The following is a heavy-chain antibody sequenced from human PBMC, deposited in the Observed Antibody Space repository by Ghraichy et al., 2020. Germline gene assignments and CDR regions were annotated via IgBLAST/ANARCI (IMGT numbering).Heavy chain of an antibody. Sequence: GSLRLSCAVSGDSISSSDWWTWVRQPPGKGLEWIGEIYQSGSTNYNPSLKSRLTISVDKTKRQFSLSLSSVTAADTAVYYCARARVVVAATLRVWDFWGQGTLVTVS. V-gene: IGHV4-4*02. CDR1: GDSISSSDW. D-gene: IGHD2-15*01. J-gene: IGHJ4*02. CDR2: IYQSGST. CDR3: ARARVVVAATLRVWDF.